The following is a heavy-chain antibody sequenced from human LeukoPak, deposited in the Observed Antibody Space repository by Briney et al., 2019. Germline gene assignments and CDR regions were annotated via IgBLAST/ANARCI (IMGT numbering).Heavy chain of an antibody. CDR1: GFTFSSYG. Sequence: GGSLRLSCAASGFTFSSYGMHWVRHAPGKGLEWVAVISYDGSNKYYADSVKSRFTNSRDNSKNTLYLQMNSLRAEDTAVDYCASELLGRAVAGSPFDYWGQGTLVTVSS. D-gene: IGHD6-19*01. CDR3: ASELLGRAVAGSPFDY. CDR2: ISYDGSNK. J-gene: IGHJ4*02. V-gene: IGHV3-30*03.